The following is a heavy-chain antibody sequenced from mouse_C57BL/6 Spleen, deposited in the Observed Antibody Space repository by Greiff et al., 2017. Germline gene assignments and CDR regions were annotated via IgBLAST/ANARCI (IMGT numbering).Heavy chain of an antibody. Sequence: LQESGPELVKPGASVKISCKASGYAFSSSWMNWVKQRPGKGLEWIGRIYPGDGDTNYNGKFKGKATLTADKSSSTAYMQLSSLTSEDSAVYFCARSDPHWYFDVWGTGTTVTVSS. CDR3: ARSDPHWYFDV. CDR1: GYAFSSSW. CDR2: IYPGDGDT. V-gene: IGHV1-82*01. J-gene: IGHJ1*03.